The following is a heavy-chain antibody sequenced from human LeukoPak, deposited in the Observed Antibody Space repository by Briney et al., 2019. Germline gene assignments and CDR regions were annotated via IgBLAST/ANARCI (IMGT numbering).Heavy chain of an antibody. Sequence: GASVKVSCKASGYTFTSYDINWVRQATGQGLEWMGWMNPNSGDAGYVQKFQGRVTMTRDTSISTAYMELSSLRSEDTAVYYCARGGFGSGSYSDYWGQGTLVTVSS. CDR2: MNPNSGDA. CDR1: GYTFTSYD. V-gene: IGHV1-8*01. D-gene: IGHD3-10*01. CDR3: ARGGFGSGSYSDY. J-gene: IGHJ4*02.